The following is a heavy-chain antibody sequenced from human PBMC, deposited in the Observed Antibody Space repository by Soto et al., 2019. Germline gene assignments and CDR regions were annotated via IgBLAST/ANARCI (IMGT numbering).Heavy chain of an antibody. Sequence: QVQLVQSGAEVKKPGASVKVSCRASGYTFTNFGVTWVRRAPGQGLEWMGWISAYTNTPNYAQKFQGRITMTIDTSTCTAYMDLRSLTADGAAVYYCSRVIPGVEVWFDPWGQGTLVTVSS. J-gene: IGHJ5*02. V-gene: IGHV1-18*01. CDR1: GYTFTNFG. D-gene: IGHD2-21*01. CDR2: ISAYTNTP. CDR3: SRVIPGVEVWFDP.